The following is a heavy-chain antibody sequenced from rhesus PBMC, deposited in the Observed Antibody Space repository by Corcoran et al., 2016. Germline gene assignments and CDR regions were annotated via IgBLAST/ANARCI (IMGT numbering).Heavy chain of an antibody. D-gene: IGHD3-9*01. CDR3: ARRRIYFDY. J-gene: IGHJ4*01. CDR2: IYGSSVST. Sequence: QVQLQESGPGVVKPSETLSLTCAVSGGSISSGYDWSWIRQPPGKGLEWIGNIYGSSVSTTYNPSLKNRVTISKDASKIQFSLKLSSVTAADTAVYYCARRRIYFDYWGHGVLVTVSS. V-gene: IGHV4-76*01. CDR1: GGSISSGYD.